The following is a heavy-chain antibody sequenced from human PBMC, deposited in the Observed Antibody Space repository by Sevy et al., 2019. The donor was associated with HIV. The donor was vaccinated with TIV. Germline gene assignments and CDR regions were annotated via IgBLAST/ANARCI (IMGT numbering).Heavy chain of an antibody. V-gene: IGHV3-11*01. CDR2: ISIAGDIV. D-gene: IGHD2-15*01. J-gene: IGHJ1*01. CDR1: GFTFSDYY. Sequence: GGSLRLSCAASGFTFSDYYMSWIRQAPGRGLEWIAYISIAGDIVYYADSVKGRFTISRDNAKNSLYLQLNSLRAEDTAVYYCARAAADCSGGTCHSAASNQYFQHWGQGTLVTVSS. CDR3: ARAAADCSGGTCHSAASNQYFQH.